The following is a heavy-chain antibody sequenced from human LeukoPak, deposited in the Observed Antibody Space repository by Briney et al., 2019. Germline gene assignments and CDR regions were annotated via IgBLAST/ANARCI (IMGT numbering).Heavy chain of an antibody. Sequence: PGGSLRLSCAASGFTFSSYSMNWVRQAPGKGLEWVSSISSSSYIYYADSVKGRFTISRDNAKNSLYLQMNSLRAEDTAVYYCASAYSSGWSRPVYWGQGALVTVSS. CDR2: ISSSSYI. J-gene: IGHJ4*02. V-gene: IGHV3-21*01. CDR1: GFTFSSYS. D-gene: IGHD6-19*01. CDR3: ASAYSSGWSRPVY.